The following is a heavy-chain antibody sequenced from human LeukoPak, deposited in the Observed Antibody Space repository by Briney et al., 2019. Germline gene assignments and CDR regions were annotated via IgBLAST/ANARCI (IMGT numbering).Heavy chain of an antibody. D-gene: IGHD6-19*01. CDR1: GGSFSGYY. Sequence: SETLSLTCAVYGGSFSGYYWSWILQPPGKGREWIGEINHSGSTNYNPYIKSRVTISVDTSKNQFSLKLSSVTAADTAVYYCARVVAVAGTRRWAFDIWGEGTMVTVSS. CDR2: INHSGST. V-gene: IGHV4-34*01. J-gene: IGHJ3*02. CDR3: ARVVAVAGTRRWAFDI.